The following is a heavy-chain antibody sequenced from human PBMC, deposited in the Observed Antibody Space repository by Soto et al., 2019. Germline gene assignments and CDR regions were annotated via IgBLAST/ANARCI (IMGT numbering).Heavy chain of an antibody. J-gene: IGHJ6*02. CDR3: PKLPQINTMAVIRMDV. CDR2: ITYDGNNK. CDR1: EFSCTYYC. V-gene: IGHV3-30*18. Sequence: PGCSLRLSCAASEFSCTYYCMPLVRQATGKGLEWVAIITYDGNNKYYADFVKGRFTISRDNSRNTLYLQMNSLRADDTAVYFLPKLPQINTMAVIRMDVCRQGPT.